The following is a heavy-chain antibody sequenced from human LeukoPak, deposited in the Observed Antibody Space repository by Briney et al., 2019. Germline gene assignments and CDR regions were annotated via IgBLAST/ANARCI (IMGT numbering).Heavy chain of an antibody. Sequence: GGSLRLSCAASGFTFSSYGMHWVRQVPGKGLEWVAVIASDGGMKYYADSMKGRFTISRDNSKNTLYLQVDSLRAEVTAVYYCAKEISVAGMFDYWGQGTLVTVSS. V-gene: IGHV3-30*18. CDR3: AKEISVAGMFDY. CDR1: GFTFSSYG. D-gene: IGHD6-19*01. CDR2: IASDGGMK. J-gene: IGHJ4*02.